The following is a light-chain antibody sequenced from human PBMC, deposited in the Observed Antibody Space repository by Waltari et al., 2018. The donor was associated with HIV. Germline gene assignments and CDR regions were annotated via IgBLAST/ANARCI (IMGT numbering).Light chain of an antibody. Sequence: QSVLTQPRSASRTPGQRVTISCSGSSSTIGSNTVNSYQHLPGTAPKLLIYSNHQRPSGVPDRFSGSKSGTSASLAISGLQSEDEADYYCAAWDDSLNGVVFGGGTKLTVL. V-gene: IGLV1-44*01. CDR3: AAWDDSLNGVV. CDR1: SSTIGSNT. J-gene: IGLJ2*01. CDR2: SNH.